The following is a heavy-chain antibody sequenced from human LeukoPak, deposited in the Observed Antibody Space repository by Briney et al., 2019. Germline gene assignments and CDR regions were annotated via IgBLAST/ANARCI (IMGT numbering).Heavy chain of an antibody. J-gene: IGHJ5*02. Sequence: SETLSLTCTVSGGSISSSSYYWGWIRQPPGKGLEWIGYIYYSGSTYYNPSLKSRVTISVDTSKNQFSLKLSSVTAADTAVYYCAISGGYGGWFDPWGQGTLVTVSS. CDR3: AISGGYGGWFDP. D-gene: IGHD1-26*01. V-gene: IGHV4-30-4*08. CDR2: IYYSGST. CDR1: GGSISSSSYY.